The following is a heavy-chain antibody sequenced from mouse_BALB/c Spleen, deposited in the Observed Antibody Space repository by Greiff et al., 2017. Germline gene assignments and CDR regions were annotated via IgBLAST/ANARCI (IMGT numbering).Heavy chain of an antibody. Sequence: DVMLVESGGGLVKPGGSLKLSCAASGFTFSSYTMSWVRQTPEKRLEWVATISSGGSYTYYPDSVKGRFTISRDNAKNTLYLQMSSLKSEDTAMYYCTRVGTTVVATNFDVWGAGTTVTVSS. CDR1: GFTFSSYT. J-gene: IGHJ1*01. D-gene: IGHD1-1*01. CDR2: ISSGGSYT. CDR3: TRVGTTVVATNFDV. V-gene: IGHV5-6-4*01.